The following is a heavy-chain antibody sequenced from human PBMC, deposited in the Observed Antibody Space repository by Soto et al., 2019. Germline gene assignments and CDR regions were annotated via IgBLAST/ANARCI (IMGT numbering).Heavy chain of an antibody. J-gene: IGHJ1*01. Sequence: SVKVSCRASGYAFTGYYMHWGRQAPVQGLEWMGWINPNSGGTNYAQKFQGRVTMTRDTSISTAYMELSRLRSDDTAVYYCARACRSGGSCYWVRYFQHWGQGTLVTVSS. CDR1: GYAFTGYY. CDR2: INPNSGGT. CDR3: ARACRSGGSCYWVRYFQH. V-gene: IGHV1-2*02. D-gene: IGHD2-15*01.